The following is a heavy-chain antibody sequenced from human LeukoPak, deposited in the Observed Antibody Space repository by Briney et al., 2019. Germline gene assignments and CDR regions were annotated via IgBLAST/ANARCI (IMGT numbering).Heavy chain of an antibody. CDR2: INPNSGGT. J-gene: IGHJ6*03. CDR1: GYTFTGYY. V-gene: IGHV1-2*02. CDR3: ARSLLPGYYYGSGSRFYYMDV. Sequence: ASVKVSCKASGYTFTGYYMYWVRQAPGQGLEWMGWINPNSGGTNYAQKFQGRVTMTRDTSISTAYMELSRLRSDDTAVYYCARSLLPGYYYGSGSRFYYMDVWGKGTTVTISS. D-gene: IGHD3-10*01.